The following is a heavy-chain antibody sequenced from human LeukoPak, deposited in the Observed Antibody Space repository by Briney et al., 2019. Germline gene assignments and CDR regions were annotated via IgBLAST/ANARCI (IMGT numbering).Heavy chain of an antibody. CDR1: GGSFSGYY. D-gene: IGHD6-19*01. V-gene: IGHV4-34*01. CDR2: INHSGST. J-gene: IGHJ4*02. Sequence: SETLSLTCAVYGGSFSGYYWSWMRQPPGKGLEWIGEINHSGSTNYNPSLKSRVTISVDTSKNQFSLKLSSVTAADTAVYYCARRSRGWYLGKYYFDYWGQGTLVTVSS. CDR3: ARRSRGWYLGKYYFDY.